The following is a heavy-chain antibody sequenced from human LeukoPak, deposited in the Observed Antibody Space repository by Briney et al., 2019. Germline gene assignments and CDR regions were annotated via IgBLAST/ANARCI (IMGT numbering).Heavy chain of an antibody. CDR1: GYSFTSYW. Sequence: GESLKISCKGSGYSFTSYWIGWVRQMPAKGLQGMGSIYPGDSDTRYSPSFQGQVTISADKSISTAYLQWSSLKASDTAMYYCARSRRYRAVVTAISFVYWGQGTLVTVSS. CDR2: IYPGDSDT. V-gene: IGHV5-51*01. J-gene: IGHJ4*02. D-gene: IGHD2-21*02. CDR3: ARSRRYRAVVTAISFVY.